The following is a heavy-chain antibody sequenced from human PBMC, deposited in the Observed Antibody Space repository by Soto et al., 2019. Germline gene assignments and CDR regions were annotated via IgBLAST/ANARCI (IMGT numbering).Heavy chain of an antibody. Sequence: QVQLQESGPGLVKPSETLSLTCTVSGGSISSYYWSWVRQPPGKGLEWIGYIYYTGSTNYNPALKSRVTLSVDTSNTQFSLQLSSVTAADTAVYYCANFTPYFDPWGRATLVTLSS. V-gene: IGHV4-59*01. CDR3: ANFTPYFDP. CDR2: IYYTGST. J-gene: IGHJ2*01. CDR1: GGSISSYY.